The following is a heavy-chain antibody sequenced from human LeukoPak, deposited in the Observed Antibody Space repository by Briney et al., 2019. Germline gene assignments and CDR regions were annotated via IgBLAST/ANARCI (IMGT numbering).Heavy chain of an antibody. Sequence: GGSLRLSCAASGFTFSSYEMNWVRQAPGKGLEWVSYISSSGSTIYYADSVKGRFTISRDNAKNSLYLQMNSLRAEDTAVYYCAKDFRSNNFDTSGSWYFDYWGQGTLVTVSS. CDR2: ISSSGSTI. J-gene: IGHJ4*02. V-gene: IGHV3-48*03. CDR1: GFTFSSYE. CDR3: AKDFRSNNFDTSGSWYFDY. D-gene: IGHD3-22*01.